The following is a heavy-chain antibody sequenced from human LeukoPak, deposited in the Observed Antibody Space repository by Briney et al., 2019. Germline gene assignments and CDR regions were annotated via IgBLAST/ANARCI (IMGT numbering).Heavy chain of an antibody. J-gene: IGHJ2*01. CDR3: ARDLVSAGTRYYDR. Sequence: GGSLRLSCAASGITFRNFGMHWVRQAPGMGLEWVAYILHDGSNKYYADSVKGRFTISRDNSKNTLSLQMNSLTGEDTAVYYCARDLVSAGTRYYDRWGRGTVVTVSS. CDR1: GITFRNFG. D-gene: IGHD1-1*01. CDR2: ILHDGSNK. V-gene: IGHV3-30*02.